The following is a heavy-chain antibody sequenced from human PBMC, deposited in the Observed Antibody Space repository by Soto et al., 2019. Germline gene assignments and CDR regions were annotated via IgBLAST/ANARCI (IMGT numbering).Heavy chain of an antibody. Sequence: PGESLKISCKGSGYRFTNYWIGWVRQMPGKGLEWMGIIDPGDSDTRYSPSFQGQVTISVDKSISTAYLQWSSLKASDTAMYYCAARVGSSLLYYYGVDVWGQGTTVTVSS. CDR3: AARVGSSLLYYYGVDV. J-gene: IGHJ6*02. CDR2: IDPGDSDT. V-gene: IGHV5-51*01. D-gene: IGHD3-10*01. CDR1: GYRFTNYW.